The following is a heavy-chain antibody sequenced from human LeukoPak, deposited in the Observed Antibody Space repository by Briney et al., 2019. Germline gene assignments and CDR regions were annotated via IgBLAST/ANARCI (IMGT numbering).Heavy chain of an antibody. Sequence: GMSLRLSCAASGFTFSSNGMQWVRQAPGKGLEWMAVISNDGSNQYYADSVRGRFTISRDNSKSTVHLQMNSLRTEDTAVYYCARDSHKSPWIPRDAFDIWGQGTMVTVSS. J-gene: IGHJ3*02. CDR3: ARDSHKSPWIPRDAFDI. CDR1: GFTFSSNG. CDR2: ISNDGSNQ. D-gene: IGHD2-2*03. V-gene: IGHV3-30*03.